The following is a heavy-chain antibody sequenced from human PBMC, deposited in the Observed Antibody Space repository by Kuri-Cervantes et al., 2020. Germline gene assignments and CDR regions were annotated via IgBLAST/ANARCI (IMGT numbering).Heavy chain of an antibody. D-gene: IGHD6-13*01. J-gene: IGHJ6*03. Sequence: GESLKISCTASGFTFSSYGMSWVRQAPGKGLEWISAIVASGGSTHYADSVKGRFTISRDNARNSLYLQMNSLRAEDTALYYCAKCTIAAAGTRDYYYYMDVWGKGTTVTVSS. CDR2: IVASGGST. CDR1: GFTFSSYG. CDR3: AKCTIAAAGTRDYYYYMDV. V-gene: IGHV3-23*01.